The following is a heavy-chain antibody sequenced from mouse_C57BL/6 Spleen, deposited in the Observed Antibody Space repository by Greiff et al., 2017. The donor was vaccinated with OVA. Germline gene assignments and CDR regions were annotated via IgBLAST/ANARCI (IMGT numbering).Heavy chain of an antibody. D-gene: IGHD3-2*02. CDR1: GYTFTDYT. V-gene: IGHV1-78*01. CDR2: IYPSDGST. CDR3: ASGVDSSGNYVDY. J-gene: IGHJ2*01. Sequence: VQLQQPDAELVKPGASVKISCKASGYTFTDYTIHWMKQRPEQGLEWIGNIYPSDGSTKYNEKFKGKATLTVDKSSSTAYIQLNNLTSEDSAVSFGASGVDSSGNYVDYWGQGTTLTVSS.